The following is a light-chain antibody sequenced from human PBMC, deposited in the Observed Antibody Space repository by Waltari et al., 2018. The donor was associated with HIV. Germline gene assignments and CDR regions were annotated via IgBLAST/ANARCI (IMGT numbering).Light chain of an antibody. CDR3: CSCAGIYSYV. J-gene: IGLJ1*01. CDR1: SSNY. Sequence: QSALTQPRSVSGSPGQSVTISCTGTSSNYVSWYQKHPGKAPKGLIYYVSQRPSVVPDRFSGSNSGSTAARTISGRQAEDEAEYYGCSCAGIYSYVFGTGTKVTVL. V-gene: IGLV2-11*01. CDR2: YVS.